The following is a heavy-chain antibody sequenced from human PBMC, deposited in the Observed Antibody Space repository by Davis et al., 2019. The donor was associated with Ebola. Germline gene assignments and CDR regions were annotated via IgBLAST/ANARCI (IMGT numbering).Heavy chain of an antibody. D-gene: IGHD6-19*01. CDR2: INHSGST. J-gene: IGHJ5*01. V-gene: IGHV4-34*01. CDR1: GGSISSYY. Sequence: SETLSLTCTVSGGSISSYYWSWIRQPPGKGLEWIGEINHSGSTNYNPSLKSRVTISVDTSKNQFSLKLSSVTAADTAVYYCARGSGWFDYWGQGTLVTVSS. CDR3: ARGSGWFDY.